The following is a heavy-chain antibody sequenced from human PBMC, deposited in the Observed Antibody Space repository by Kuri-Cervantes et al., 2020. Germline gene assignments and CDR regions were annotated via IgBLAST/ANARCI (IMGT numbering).Heavy chain of an antibody. V-gene: IGHV1-69*05. J-gene: IGHJ2*01. D-gene: IGHD1-26*01. CDR2: IIPIFGTA. CDR3: VILGSQPKTDWYFDL. CDR1: GGTFSSYA. Sequence: SVKVSCKASGGTFSSYAISWVRQAPGQGLEWMGWIIPIFGTANYAQKFQGRVTMTRNTSISTAYMELSSLRSEDTAVYYCVILGSQPKTDWYFDLWGRGTLVTVSS.